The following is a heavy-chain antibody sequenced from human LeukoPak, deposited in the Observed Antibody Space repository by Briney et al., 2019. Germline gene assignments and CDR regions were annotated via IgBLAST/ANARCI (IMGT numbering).Heavy chain of an antibody. V-gene: IGHV1-2*06. Sequence: ASVKVSCKASGYTFSGYYMHWVRQAPGQGLEWMGRINPNSGGTNYAQKFQGRVTMTTDTSTSTAYMELRSLRSDDTAVYYCAREGGCSYGYYYYYYMDVWGKGTTVTVSS. J-gene: IGHJ6*03. D-gene: IGHD5-18*01. CDR2: INPNSGGT. CDR3: AREGGCSYGYYYYYYMDV. CDR1: GYTFSGYY.